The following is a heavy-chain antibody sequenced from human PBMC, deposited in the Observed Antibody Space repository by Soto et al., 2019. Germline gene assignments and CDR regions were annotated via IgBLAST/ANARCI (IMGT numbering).Heavy chain of an antibody. Sequence: PGGSLRLSCAASGFIFSNYAMSWVRQAPGKGPEWVSSISGSGVSTYYADSVKGRFTISRDNSKNTLYLQMNSLRAEDTAVYYCAKSPGMYYYDSSGYYHYDYWGQGTLVTVSS. J-gene: IGHJ4*02. CDR1: GFIFSNYA. D-gene: IGHD3-22*01. V-gene: IGHV3-23*01. CDR2: ISGSGVST. CDR3: AKSPGMYYYDSSGYYHYDY.